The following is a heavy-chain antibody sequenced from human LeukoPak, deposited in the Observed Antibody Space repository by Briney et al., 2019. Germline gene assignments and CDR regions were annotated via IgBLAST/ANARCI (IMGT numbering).Heavy chain of an antibody. Sequence: ASVKVSCKASGYTFTSYDINWVRQATGQGLEWMGWMNPNSGNTGYAQKFQGRVTMTRNTSISTAYMELSSLRSEDTAVYYCARGLQWLVSLNYYYGMDVWGQGTTVTVSS. D-gene: IGHD6-19*01. CDR3: ARGLQWLVSLNYYYGMDV. J-gene: IGHJ6*02. V-gene: IGHV1-8*01. CDR2: MNPNSGNT. CDR1: GYTFTSYD.